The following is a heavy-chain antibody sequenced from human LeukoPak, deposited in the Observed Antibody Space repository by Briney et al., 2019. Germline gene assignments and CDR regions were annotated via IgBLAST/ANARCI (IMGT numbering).Heavy chain of an antibody. V-gene: IGHV1-18*01. Sequence: GASVKVSCKASGYTFTSYGISWVRQAPGQGLEWMGWISAYNGNTNYAQKLQGRVTMTTDTSTSTAYMELRSLRSDDTAVYYCARDRVLTTVTTAVDPWGQGTLVTVSS. CDR1: GYTFTSYG. J-gene: IGHJ5*02. CDR3: ARDRVLTTVTTAVDP. CDR2: ISAYNGNT. D-gene: IGHD4-11*01.